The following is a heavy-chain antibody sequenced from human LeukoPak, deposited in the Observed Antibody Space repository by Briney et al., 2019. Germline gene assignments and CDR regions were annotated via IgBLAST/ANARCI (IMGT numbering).Heavy chain of an antibody. CDR1: GVSISSYY. J-gene: IGHJ6*03. D-gene: IGHD6-19*01. CDR2: IYYSGST. Sequence: PSETLSLTCTVSGVSISSYYWSWIRQPPGKGLEWIGYIYYSGSTNYNPSLKSRVTISVDTSKNQFSLKLSSVTAADTAVYYCARKGARPSGWYEGYYYYMDVWGKGTTVTVSS. V-gene: IGHV4-59*12. CDR3: ARKGARPSGWYEGYYYYMDV.